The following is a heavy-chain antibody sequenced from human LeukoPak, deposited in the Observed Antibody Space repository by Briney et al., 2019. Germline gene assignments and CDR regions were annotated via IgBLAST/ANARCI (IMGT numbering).Heavy chain of an antibody. D-gene: IGHD5-18*01. CDR2: ISYDGSNK. J-gene: IGHJ4*02. Sequence: GGSLRLSCAASGFTFSSYAMHWVRQAPGKGLEWVAVISYDGSNKYYADSVKGRFTISRDNSKNTLYLQMNSLRAEDTAVYYCARESGYSYGTGLDYWGQGTLVTVSS. CDR3: ARESGYSYGTGLDY. CDR1: GFTFSSYA. V-gene: IGHV3-30-3*01.